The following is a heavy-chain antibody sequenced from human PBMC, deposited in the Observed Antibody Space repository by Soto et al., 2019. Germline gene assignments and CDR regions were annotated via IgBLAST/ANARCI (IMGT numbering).Heavy chain of an antibody. Sequence: QVQLVESGGGLVKPGGSLRLSCAASGFTFSDYYMSWIRQAPGKGLEWVSYISSSSSYTNYADSVKGRFTISRDNAKNSLSLQMNSLRAEDTAVYYCAREGGVVVAAAYGMDVWGQGTTVTVSS. CDR1: GFTFSDYY. V-gene: IGHV3-11*05. J-gene: IGHJ6*02. D-gene: IGHD2-15*01. CDR3: AREGGVVVAAAYGMDV. CDR2: ISSSSSYT.